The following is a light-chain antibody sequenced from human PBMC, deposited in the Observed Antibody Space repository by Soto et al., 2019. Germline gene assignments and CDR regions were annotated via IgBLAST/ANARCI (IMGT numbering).Light chain of an antibody. J-gene: IGKJ4*01. V-gene: IGKV3-20*01. CDR3: QQYGSSPLT. CDR1: QSVSSNY. CDR2: GAS. Sequence: EIVLTQSPGTLSLSPGERATLSCRASQSVSSNYLAWYQHKPGQAPRLLIYGASSGATGTPARFSGSGSGTDFTLTISRLEPEDFAVYFCQQYGSSPLTFGGGTKVEMK.